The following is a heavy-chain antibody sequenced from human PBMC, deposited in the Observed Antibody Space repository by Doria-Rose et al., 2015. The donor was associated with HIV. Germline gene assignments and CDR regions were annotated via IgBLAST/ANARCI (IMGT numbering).Heavy chain of an antibody. V-gene: IGHV4-59*01. Sequence: QVQLQESGPGLVKPSETLSLTCTASGGSISGYYWSWIRQPPGKGLEWIGYIYYSGSTNYNPSLKSRVTISVDTSKNQFSLKLNSVTAADTAVYYCSRETITGYRHFDLWGRGSLVTVSS. D-gene: IGHD5-12*01. CDR1: GGSISGYY. J-gene: IGHJ2*01. CDR3: SRETITGYRHFDL. CDR2: IYYSGST.